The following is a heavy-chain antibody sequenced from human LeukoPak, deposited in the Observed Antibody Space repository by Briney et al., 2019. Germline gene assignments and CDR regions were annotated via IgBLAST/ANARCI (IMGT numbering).Heavy chain of an antibody. CDR2: ITGSGVST. V-gene: IGHV3-23*01. D-gene: IGHD1-1*01. CDR1: RFTFSRNA. J-gene: IGHJ4*02. Sequence: GGSLRLSCAASRFTFSRNAMTWVRQAPGKGLEWVSSITGSGVSTYYADSVKGRFTISRDNSKNTLYLQMNSLRAEDTAVYYCAKDLSYNYGGTKDYWGQGTLVTVSS. CDR3: AKDLSYNYGGTKDY.